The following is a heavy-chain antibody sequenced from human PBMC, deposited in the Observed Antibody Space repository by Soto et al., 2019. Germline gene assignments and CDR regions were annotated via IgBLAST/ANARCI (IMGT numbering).Heavy chain of an antibody. CDR3: VRDETYSSYYFDY. CDR1: GYTFISYG. D-gene: IGHD5-18*01. J-gene: IGHJ4*02. CDR2: ISGYNGNT. Sequence: ASVTVSCKASGYTFISYGFSWVRQAPGQGLEWMGWISGYNGNTDYAQKFQGRVVMTTDTSTSTAYMELRSLRADDTAVYYCVRDETYSSYYFDYWGQGTPVTVSS. V-gene: IGHV1-18*01.